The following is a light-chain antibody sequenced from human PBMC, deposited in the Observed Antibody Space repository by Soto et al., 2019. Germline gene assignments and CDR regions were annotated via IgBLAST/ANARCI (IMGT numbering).Light chain of an antibody. Sequence: EVVLTQSPATLSLTTGERATLSCRASQGVSSSDLAWYQQKPGQAPRLLIYGASSRATGIPDRFSGSGSGTEVYICVSAIDDAACAADDSQRVRGTFAEGTKVDIK. CDR3: QRVRGT. V-gene: IGKV3-20*02. CDR1: QGVSSSD. J-gene: IGKJ1*01. CDR2: GAS.